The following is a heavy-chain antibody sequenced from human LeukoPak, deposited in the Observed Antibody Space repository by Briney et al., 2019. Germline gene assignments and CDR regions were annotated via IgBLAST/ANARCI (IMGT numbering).Heavy chain of an antibody. CDR3: ARDKRHSYGRYFDH. CDR1: GDSIRTYH. Sequence: PSETLSLTCSVSGDSIRTYHWNWIRKPPGKGLEWIGYIQSTGNSNYNPSLKSRVSMSVETSKNRIVLNLSSVTAADTAVYYCARDKRHSYGRYFDHWGQGLLVTVSS. D-gene: IGHD5-18*01. V-gene: IGHV4-59*01. J-gene: IGHJ4*02. CDR2: IQSTGNS.